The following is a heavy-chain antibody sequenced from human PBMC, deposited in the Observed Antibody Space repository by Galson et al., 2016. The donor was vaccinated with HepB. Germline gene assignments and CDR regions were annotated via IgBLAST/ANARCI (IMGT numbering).Heavy chain of an antibody. CDR3: ARWPRLLRTYGDLISYFDY. V-gene: IGHV4-30-2*01. CDR1: GDSISSGDYS. Sequence: TLSLTCAVSGDSISSGDYSWTWIRKPPGTGLEWIGHISHTGNAYYSPSLKSRVTMSVDRPKNHFSLHLASVTAADTAVYYGARWPRLLRTYGDLISYFDYWGQGILVAVSS. D-gene: IGHD3-10*01. J-gene: IGHJ4*02. CDR2: ISHTGNA.